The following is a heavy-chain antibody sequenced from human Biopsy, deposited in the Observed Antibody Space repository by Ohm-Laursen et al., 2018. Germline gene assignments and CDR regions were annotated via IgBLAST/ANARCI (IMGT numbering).Heavy chain of an antibody. Sequence: ASVKVSCKTSGSTFNDYFTHWVRQSPGHGLEWMGWVNPNSGATNSAENFRDRVTLTRDTSISAVYIELRRLKSDDEAVYHCARDRMTDVFGGPTRTDVFDSWGQGTPVTVSS. J-gene: IGHJ4*02. CDR1: GSTFNDYF. D-gene: IGHD3-10*01. V-gene: IGHV1-2*02. CDR2: VNPNSGAT. CDR3: ARDRMTDVFGGPTRTDVFDS.